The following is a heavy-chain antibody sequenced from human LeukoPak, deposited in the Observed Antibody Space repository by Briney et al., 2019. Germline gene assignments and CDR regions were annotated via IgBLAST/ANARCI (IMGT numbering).Heavy chain of an antibody. CDR2: ISYDGSNK. CDR1: GFTFSSYA. D-gene: IGHD3-10*01. V-gene: IGHV3-30-3*01. J-gene: IGHJ4*02. Sequence: PGGSLRLSCAASGFTFSSYAMHWVRQAPGKGLEWVAVISYDGSNKHYADSVKGRFTISRDNSKNTLYLQMNSLRAKDTAVYYCARDFAGGALDYWGQGTLVTVSS. CDR3: ARDFAGGALDY.